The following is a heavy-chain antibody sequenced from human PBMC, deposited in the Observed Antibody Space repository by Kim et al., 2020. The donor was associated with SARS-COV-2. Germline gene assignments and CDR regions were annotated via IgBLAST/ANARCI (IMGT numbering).Heavy chain of an antibody. V-gene: IGHV1-69*13. J-gene: IGHJ6*02. CDR1: GGTFSSYA. Sequence: SVKVSCKASGGTFSSYAISWVRQAPGQGLEWMGGIIPIFGTANYAQKFQGRVTITADESTSTAYMELSSLRSEDTAVYYCARGMDRWELVNYYYYYGMDVWGQGTTVTVSS. D-gene: IGHD1-26*01. CDR3: ARGMDRWELVNYYYYYGMDV. CDR2: IIPIFGTA.